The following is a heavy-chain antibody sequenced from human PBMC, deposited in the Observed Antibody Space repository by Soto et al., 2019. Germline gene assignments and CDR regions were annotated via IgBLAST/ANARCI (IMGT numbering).Heavy chain of an antibody. D-gene: IGHD3-3*01. CDR3: ARRALGVGILRGYYYYYGMDV. V-gene: IGHV3-7*03. J-gene: IGHJ6*02. CDR2: IKQDGSEK. CDR1: GFTFSSYW. Sequence: GGSLRPSCAASGFTFSSYWMSWVRQAPGKGLEWVANIKQDGSEKYYVDSVKGRFTISRDNAKNSLYLQMNSLRAEDTAVYYCARRALGVGILRGYYYYYGMDVWGQGTTVTVSS.